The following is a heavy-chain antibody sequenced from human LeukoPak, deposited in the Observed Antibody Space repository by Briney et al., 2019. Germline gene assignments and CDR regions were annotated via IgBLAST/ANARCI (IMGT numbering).Heavy chain of an antibody. V-gene: IGHV3-66*01. J-gene: IGHJ6*02. CDR1: GFIVSENY. Sequence: GGSLRLSCAASGFIVSENYMSWVRQAPGKGLEWVSTVYSGGLTYYADPVKGRFTISRDNSKNTLYLQMSSLRAEDTAVYYCVRDRWPGLGDFWGQGTTVTVSS. D-gene: IGHD6-19*01. CDR3: VRDRWPGLGDF. CDR2: VYSGGLT.